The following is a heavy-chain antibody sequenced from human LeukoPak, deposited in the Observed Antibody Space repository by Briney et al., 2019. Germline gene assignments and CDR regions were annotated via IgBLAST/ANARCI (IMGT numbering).Heavy chain of an antibody. V-gene: IGHV3-53*04. CDR1: GFTFSSYG. CDR2: IYSGGST. J-gene: IGHJ4*02. CDR3: ATGVQKNYGSGSREYYFDY. D-gene: IGHD3-10*01. Sequence: PGGSLRLSCAASGFTFSSYGMSWVRQAPGKGLEWVSVIYSGGSTYYADSVKGRFTISRHNSKNTLYLQMNSLRAEDTAVYYCATGVQKNYGSGSREYYFDYWGQGTLVTVSS.